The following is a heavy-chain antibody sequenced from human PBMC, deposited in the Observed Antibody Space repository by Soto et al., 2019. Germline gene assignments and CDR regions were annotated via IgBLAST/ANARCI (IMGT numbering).Heavy chain of an antibody. CDR2: ISGSGGST. Sequence: PGGSLRLSCAASGFTFSSYAMSWVRPAPGKGLEWVSAISGSGGSTYYADSVKGRFTISRDNSKNTLYLQMNSLRAEDTAVYYCAKHPRVVVVPAAMRRYYYYMDVWGKGTTVTVSS. V-gene: IGHV3-23*01. J-gene: IGHJ6*03. CDR1: GFTFSSYA. CDR3: AKHPRVVVVPAAMRRYYYYMDV. D-gene: IGHD2-2*01.